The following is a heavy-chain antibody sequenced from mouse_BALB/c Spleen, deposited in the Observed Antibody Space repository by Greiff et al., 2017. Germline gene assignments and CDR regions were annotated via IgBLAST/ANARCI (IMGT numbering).Heavy chain of an antibody. CDR1: GFTFSSYA. D-gene: IGHD2-1*01. V-gene: IGHV5-9-4*01. Sequence: EVQLVESGGGLVKPGGSLKLSCAASGFTFSSYAMSWVRQSPEKRLEWVAEISSGGSYTYYPDTVTGRFTISRDNAKNTLYLEMSSLRSEDTAMYYCARDDYYGNYGDAMDYWGQGTSVTVSS. CDR3: ARDDYYGNYGDAMDY. CDR2: ISSGGSYT. J-gene: IGHJ4*01.